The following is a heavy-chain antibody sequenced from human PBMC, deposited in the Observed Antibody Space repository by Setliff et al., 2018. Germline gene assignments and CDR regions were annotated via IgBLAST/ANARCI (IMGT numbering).Heavy chain of an antibody. CDR2: TYYSGST. J-gene: IGHJ4*02. CDR1: GGSISSSSYY. CDR3: ARRETYYNFWSGYYAC. Sequence: PSETLSLTCTVSGGSISSSSYYWGWIRQPPGKGLEWIGSTYYSGSTYYNPSLKSRVTISVDTSKNQFSLKLSSVTAADTAVYYCARRETYYNFWSGYYACWGQGTLVTVSS. V-gene: IGHV4-39*07. D-gene: IGHD3-3*01.